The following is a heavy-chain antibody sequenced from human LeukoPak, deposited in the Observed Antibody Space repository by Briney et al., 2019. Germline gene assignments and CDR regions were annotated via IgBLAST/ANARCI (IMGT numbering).Heavy chain of an antibody. CDR2: IYYSGST. V-gene: IGHV4-59*01. J-gene: IGHJ4*02. CDR1: GGSISSYY. Sequence: SETLSLTCTVSGGSISSYYWSWIRQPPGKGLEWIGYIYYSGSTNYNPSLKSRVTISVDTSKNQFSLKLSSVTAADTAVYYCARVLRGGYDNVGFDYWGQGTLVTVSS. D-gene: IGHD5-12*01. CDR3: ARVLRGGYDNVGFDY.